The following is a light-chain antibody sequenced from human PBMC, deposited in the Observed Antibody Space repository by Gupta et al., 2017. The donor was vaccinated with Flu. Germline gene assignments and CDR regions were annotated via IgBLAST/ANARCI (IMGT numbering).Light chain of an antibody. Sequence: HSALTLPPSASGPPGQSVTISCTGTSTDVGAYIYVSWYQQHPGNAPELLLYEVSKRPSGVPDRFSGSKSGNTASLTVSGLQAEDDADYYCISYAGNNYYVFGTGTKVTVL. CDR1: STDVGAYIY. V-gene: IGLV2-8*01. J-gene: IGLJ1*01. CDR3: ISYAGNNYYV. CDR2: EVS.